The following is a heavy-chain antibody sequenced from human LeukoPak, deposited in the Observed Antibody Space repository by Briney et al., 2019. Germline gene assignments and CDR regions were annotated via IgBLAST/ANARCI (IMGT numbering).Heavy chain of an antibody. D-gene: IGHD3-9*01. V-gene: IGHV3-48*02. J-gene: IGHJ3*02. CDR3: ARADNRAFDI. Sequence: GGSLRLSCSASGFTFSTYSMNWVRQAPGEGVELFSYISSSVCTIYSAVSVKVQFTISRANAKNSLYLQMNSLRDVDTSVYSCARADNRAFDIWGQGTMVTVSS. CDR1: GFTFSTYS. CDR2: ISSSVCTI.